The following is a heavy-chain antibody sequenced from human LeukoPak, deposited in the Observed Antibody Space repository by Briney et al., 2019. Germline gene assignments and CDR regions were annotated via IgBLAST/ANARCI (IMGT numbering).Heavy chain of an antibody. CDR2: IIPIFGTT. D-gene: IGHD6-19*01. V-gene: IGHV1-69*05. CDR3: AREVAVAGHFDY. CDR1: GGTFSSYA. Sequence: SVKVSCKASGGTFSSYAISWVRQAPGQGLGWMGGIIPIFGTTNYAQKFQGRVTITTDESTSTAYMELRSLRSEDTAVYYCAREVAVAGHFDYWGQGTLVTVSS. J-gene: IGHJ4*02.